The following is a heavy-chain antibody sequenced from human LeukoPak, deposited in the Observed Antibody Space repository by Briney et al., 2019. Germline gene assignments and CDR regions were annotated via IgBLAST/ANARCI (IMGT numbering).Heavy chain of an antibody. J-gene: IGHJ3*02. D-gene: IGHD1-26*01. CDR3: AKDLSWELLAFDI. Sequence: GGSLRLSCAASVLTFSSYGMGWVRQAPGKGLEWVAFIRYDGSNKYYADSVKGRFTISRDNSKNTLYLQMNSLRAEDTAVYYCAKDLSWELLAFDIWGQGTMVTVSS. V-gene: IGHV3-30*02. CDR1: VLTFSSYG. CDR2: IRYDGSNK.